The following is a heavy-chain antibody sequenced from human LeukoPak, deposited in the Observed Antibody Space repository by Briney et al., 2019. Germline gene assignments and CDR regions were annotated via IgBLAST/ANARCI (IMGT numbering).Heavy chain of an antibody. Sequence: SSETLSLTCAVYGGSLSGSFSGYYWTFIRQTPGKGLEWIGEINHSGSTNYNPSLKSRVTISVDTSKNQFSLKLNSLTAADTAVYYCATFRWGIGFEYWGQGTLATVSS. V-gene: IGHV4-34*01. D-gene: IGHD3-16*01. CDR2: INHSGST. CDR3: ATFRWGIGFEY. J-gene: IGHJ4*02. CDR1: GGSLSGSFSGYY.